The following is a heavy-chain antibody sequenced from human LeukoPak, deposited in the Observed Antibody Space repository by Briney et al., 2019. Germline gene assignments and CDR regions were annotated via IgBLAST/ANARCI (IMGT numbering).Heavy chain of an antibody. V-gene: IGHV3-53*01. Sequence: GGSLRLSCAASGFTVSSNYMSWVRQAPGKGLEWVSVIYSGGSTYYADSVKGRFTTSRDNSKNTLYLQMNSPRAEDTAVYYCATIDVDTAMVPFDYWGQGTLVTVSS. CDR1: GFTVSSNY. D-gene: IGHD5-18*01. CDR3: ATIDVDTAMVPFDY. J-gene: IGHJ4*02. CDR2: IYSGGST.